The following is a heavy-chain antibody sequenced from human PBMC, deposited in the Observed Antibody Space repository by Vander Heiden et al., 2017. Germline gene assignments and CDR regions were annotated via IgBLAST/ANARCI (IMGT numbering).Heavy chain of an antibody. V-gene: IGHV3-7*01. CDR2: IKQDGSYT. CDR1: RFTFSNYW. D-gene: IGHD2-15*01. CDR3: GREASAATSDH. J-gene: IGHJ4*02. Sequence: EVQLVESGGGLVQPGGSLRLSCAASRFTFSNYWMSWVRQAPGKGLEWVANIKQDGSYTHDLDSVKGRFTISRDKDKNLLYLQMSSLTAEDTALYYCGREASAATSDHWGQGTLVTVSS.